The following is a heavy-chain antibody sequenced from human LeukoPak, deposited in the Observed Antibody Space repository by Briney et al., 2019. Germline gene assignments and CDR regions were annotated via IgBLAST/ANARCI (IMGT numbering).Heavy chain of an antibody. D-gene: IGHD1-26*01. CDR2: IIPIFGTA. Sequence: SVKVSCKASGGTFSSYAISWVRQAPGQGLEWMGGIIPIFGTANYAQRFQGRVTITTDESTSTAYMELSSLRSEDTAVYYCARAKWSEWELLGYFDYWGQGTLVTVSS. CDR3: ARAKWSEWELLGYFDY. J-gene: IGHJ4*02. CDR1: GGTFSSYA. V-gene: IGHV1-69*05.